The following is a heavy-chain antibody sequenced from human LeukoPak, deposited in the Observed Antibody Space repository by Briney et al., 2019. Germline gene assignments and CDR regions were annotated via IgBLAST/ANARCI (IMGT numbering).Heavy chain of an antibody. CDR2: ISWNSGSI. D-gene: IGHD3-10*01. CDR1: GFTFDDYA. V-gene: IGHV3-9*01. CDR3: AKDNRPSWFGELSAFDY. J-gene: IGHJ4*02. Sequence: GRSLRLSCAASGFTFDDYAMHWVRQAPGKGLEWVSGISWNSGSIGYADPVKGRFTISRDNAKNSLYLQMNSLRAEDTALYYCAKDNRPSWFGELSAFDYWGQGTLVTVSS.